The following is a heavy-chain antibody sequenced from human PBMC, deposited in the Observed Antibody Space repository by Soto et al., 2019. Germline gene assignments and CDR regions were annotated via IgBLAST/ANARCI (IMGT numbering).Heavy chain of an antibody. CDR3: ARSPYSVSYLAYFDY. CDR1: GFTFSSYG. V-gene: IGHV3-30*03. J-gene: IGHJ4*02. D-gene: IGHD1-26*01. CDR2: ISYDGSNK. Sequence: QVQLVESGGGVVQPGRSLRLSCAAAGFTFSSYGMHCVRQAPGKGQEWVAVISYDGSNKYYADSVKGRFTISRDNSKNTLYLQMNSLRAEDTAVYYCARSPYSVSYLAYFDYWGQGTLVTVSS.